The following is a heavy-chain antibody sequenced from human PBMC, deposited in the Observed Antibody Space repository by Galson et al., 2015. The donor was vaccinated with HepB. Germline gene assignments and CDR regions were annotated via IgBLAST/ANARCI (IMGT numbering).Heavy chain of an antibody. CDR3: AKLVRGVILAFGI. CDR2: ISGSGGST. D-gene: IGHD3-10*01. V-gene: IGHV3-23*01. Sequence: SLRLSCAASGFTFSSYAMSWVRQAPGKGLEWVSAISGSGGSTYYADSVKGRFTISRDNSKNTLYLQMNSLRAEDTAVYYCAKLVRGVILAFGIWGQGTMVTVSS. J-gene: IGHJ3*02. CDR1: GFTFSSYA.